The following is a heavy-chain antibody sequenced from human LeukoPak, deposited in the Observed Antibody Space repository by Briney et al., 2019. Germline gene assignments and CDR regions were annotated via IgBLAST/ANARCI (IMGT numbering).Heavy chain of an antibody. CDR1: GFSFSSYV. D-gene: IGHD1-26*01. J-gene: IGHJ3*02. CDR2: ITTNGDRT. CDR3: VKDRSGSFAFDI. Sequence: PGVSLRLSCSASGFSFSSYVMHWVRQAPGKGLEFVSAITTNGDRTNYADSVKGRFTISRDNSKNTLYLQMSSLGAEDTAVYYCVKDRSGSFAFDIWGQGTMVTVSS. V-gene: IGHV3-64D*06.